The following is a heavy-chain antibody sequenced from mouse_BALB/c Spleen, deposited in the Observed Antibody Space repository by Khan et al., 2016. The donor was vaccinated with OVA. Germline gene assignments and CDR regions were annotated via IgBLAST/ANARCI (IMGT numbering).Heavy chain of an antibody. D-gene: IGHD4-1*01. CDR2: ISYSGNT. CDR1: GYSITSDYA. J-gene: IGHJ2*01. Sequence: EVQLQESGPGLVKPSQSLSLTCTVTGYSITSDYAWNWIRQFPGNELEWMGFISYSGNTNYNPSLKSRISITRDTSENQFFLQLNSVTTEDTATYYCARISGGDFGYWGQGTTLTVSS. V-gene: IGHV3-2*02. CDR3: ARISGGDFGY.